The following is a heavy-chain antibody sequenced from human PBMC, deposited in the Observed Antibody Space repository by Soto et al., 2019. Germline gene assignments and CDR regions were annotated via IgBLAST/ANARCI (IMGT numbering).Heavy chain of an antibody. CDR2: VSHSGGT. J-gene: IGHJ4*02. D-gene: IGHD6-13*01. CDR3: ARHKYSSSWTYFDY. V-gene: IGHV4-34*01. CDR1: GGSFSDDY. Sequence: SQTLSLTCDIYGGSFSDDYWSWIRQRPGKGLEWIGKVSHSGGTSYNPSLKSRVTISVDTSKNQFSLKLSSVTAEDTAVYYRARHKYSSSWTYFDYWRQGTLVTVSS.